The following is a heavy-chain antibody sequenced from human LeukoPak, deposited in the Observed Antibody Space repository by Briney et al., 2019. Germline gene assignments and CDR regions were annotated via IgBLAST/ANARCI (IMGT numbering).Heavy chain of an antibody. CDR1: GGSISSGGYY. Sequence: PSETLSLTCTVSGGSISSGGYYWSWIRQPPGKGLEWIGYIYHSGSTYYNPSLKSRVTISVDRSKNQFSLKLSSVTAADTAVYYCARALGAPLELIDYFDYWGQGTLVTVSS. CDR2: IYHSGST. V-gene: IGHV4-30-2*01. D-gene: IGHD1-7*01. CDR3: ARALGAPLELIDYFDY. J-gene: IGHJ4*02.